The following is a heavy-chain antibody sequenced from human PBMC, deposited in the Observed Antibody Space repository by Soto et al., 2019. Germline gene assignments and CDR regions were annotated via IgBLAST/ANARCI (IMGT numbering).Heavy chain of an antibody. D-gene: IGHD2-8*01. V-gene: IGHV4-39*01. CDR3: ARIGHCIKGVCRGVNAFDI. CDR1: GASINTNSYY. Sequence: QLRLQESGPGLTNPSETLSLTCTVSGASINTNSYYWAWIRQPPGKGLEWIGSTYYSGATFYDPTLRSRVTISVDTPKNQFSLKLSSVTAADTAVYYCARIGHCIKGVCRGVNAFDIWGQGTMVTVSS. J-gene: IGHJ3*02. CDR2: TYYSGAT.